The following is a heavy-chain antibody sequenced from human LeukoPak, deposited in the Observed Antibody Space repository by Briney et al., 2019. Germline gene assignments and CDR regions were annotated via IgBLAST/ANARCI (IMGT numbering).Heavy chain of an antibody. Sequence: GGSLRLSCAASGFTFSNAWMNWVRQAPGKGLEWVGRIKSKTDGGTTDYAAPVKGRFTISRDDSKNTLYLQMNSLKTEDTAVYYCTTGLTVTTYYYGMDVWGQGTTVTVSS. CDR2: IKSKTDGGTT. J-gene: IGHJ6*02. D-gene: IGHD4-11*01. CDR3: TTGLTVTTYYYGMDV. CDR1: GFTFSNAW. V-gene: IGHV3-15*07.